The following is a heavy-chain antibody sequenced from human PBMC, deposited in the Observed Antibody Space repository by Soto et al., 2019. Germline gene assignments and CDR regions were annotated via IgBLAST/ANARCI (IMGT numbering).Heavy chain of an antibody. Sequence: ASVKVSCKASGYAFRYYYIHWVRQTPGQGLEWLGWVNPKRGDAIYAQKFQGRVVMTSDTSTSTAYLEVNRLTSDDSAVFFCARDPGIPGRFWYFDLWGRGTRVTVSS. CDR1: GYAFRYYY. CDR2: VNPKRGDA. CDR3: ARDPGIPGRFWYFDL. D-gene: IGHD3-3*01. J-gene: IGHJ2*01. V-gene: IGHV1-2*02.